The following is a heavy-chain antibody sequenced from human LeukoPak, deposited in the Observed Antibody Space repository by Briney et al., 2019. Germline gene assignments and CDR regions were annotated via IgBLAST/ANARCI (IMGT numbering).Heavy chain of an antibody. D-gene: IGHD1-26*01. CDR2: IYHSGST. J-gene: IGHJ5*02. CDR3: ARDLRAGFDP. Sequence: PSETLSLTFTVSGGSISSGSYYWSWIRQPAGKGLEWIGSIYHSGSTYYNPSLKSRVTISVDTSKNQFSLKLSSVTAADTAVYYCARDLRAGFDPWGQGTLVTVSS. V-gene: IGHV4-39*07. CDR1: GGSISSGSYY.